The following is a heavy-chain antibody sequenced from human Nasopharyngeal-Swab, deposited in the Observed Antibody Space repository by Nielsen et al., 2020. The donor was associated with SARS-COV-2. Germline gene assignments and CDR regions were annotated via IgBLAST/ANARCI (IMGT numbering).Heavy chain of an antibody. D-gene: IGHD3-22*01. J-gene: IGHJ4*02. Sequence: WIRQPPGKGLKWIGEINHSGSTNYNPSLKSRVTISVDTSKNQFSLKLSSVTAADTAVYYCARGTSNYYDSSGTIDYWGQGTLVTVSS. V-gene: IGHV4-34*01. CDR3: ARGTSNYYDSSGTIDY. CDR2: INHSGST.